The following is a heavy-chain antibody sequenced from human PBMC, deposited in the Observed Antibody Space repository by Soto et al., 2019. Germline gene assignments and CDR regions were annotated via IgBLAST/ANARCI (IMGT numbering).Heavy chain of an antibody. CDR3: ARVPGIAAAAYYYYYGMDV. V-gene: IGHV4-59*01. D-gene: IGHD6-13*01. J-gene: IGHJ6*02. CDR1: GGSISSYY. CDR2: IYYSGST. Sequence: SETLSLTCTVSGGSISSYYWSWIRQPPGKGLEWIEYIYYSGSTNYNPSLKSRVTIAVDTSKNQFSLKLSSVTAADTAVYYCARVPGIAAAAYYYYYGMDVWGQGTTVTVSS.